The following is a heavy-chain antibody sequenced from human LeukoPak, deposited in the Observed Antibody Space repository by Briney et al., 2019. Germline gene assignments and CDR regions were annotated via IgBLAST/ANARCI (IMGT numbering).Heavy chain of an antibody. Sequence: PSETLSLTCAVYGGSFSGYYWSRIRQPPGKGLEWIGEINHSGSTNYNPSLKSRVTISVDTSKNQFSLKLSSVTAADTAVYYCARGYDILTNADYFDYWGQGTLVTVSS. CDR1: GGSFSGYY. D-gene: IGHD3-9*01. V-gene: IGHV4-34*01. CDR2: INHSGST. CDR3: ARGYDILTNADYFDY. J-gene: IGHJ4*02.